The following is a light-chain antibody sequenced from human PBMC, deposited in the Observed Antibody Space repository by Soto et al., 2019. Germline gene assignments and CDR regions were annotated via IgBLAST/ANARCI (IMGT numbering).Light chain of an antibody. Sequence: QSVLTQPASVSGSPGQSITVSRTGTRSDIGGYSHVSWYQQHPGKVPKLTIYEVNKRPSGVPDRFSGSKSGNTAYLTVSGLQAEDEADYYCSSYAGSSNVFGTGTKVTVL. CDR3: SSYAGSSNV. J-gene: IGLJ1*01. V-gene: IGLV2-8*01. CDR1: RSDIGGYSH. CDR2: EVN.